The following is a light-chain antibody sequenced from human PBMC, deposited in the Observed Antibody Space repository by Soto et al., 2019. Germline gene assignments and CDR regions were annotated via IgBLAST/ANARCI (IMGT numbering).Light chain of an antibody. CDR2: GNS. CDR1: SSNIGAGYD. V-gene: IGLV1-40*01. CDR3: QSYDSSLSGPL. J-gene: IGLJ1*01. Sequence: QSVLTQPPSVSGAPGQRVTISCTGSSSNIGAGYDVHWYQQLPGTAPKLLIYGNSNRPSGVPDRFSGSKSGTSAPLAITGLQAEDEADYYCQSYDSSLSGPLFGTETKVTVL.